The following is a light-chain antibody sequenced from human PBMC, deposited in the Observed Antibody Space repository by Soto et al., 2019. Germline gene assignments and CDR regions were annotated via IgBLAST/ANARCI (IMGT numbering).Light chain of an antibody. V-gene: IGLV1-47*01. CDR2: RNN. J-gene: IGLJ3*02. Sequence: QSVLTQPPSASGTPGQRVTISCSGSSSNIGSNYVYWYQQHPGAAPKLLIYRNNKRPSGVPDRFSGSKSGTAASPAISGLRSEDEADDYCAAWDDSLSGRGVFGGGTKLTVL. CDR3: AAWDDSLSGRGV. CDR1: SSNIGSNY.